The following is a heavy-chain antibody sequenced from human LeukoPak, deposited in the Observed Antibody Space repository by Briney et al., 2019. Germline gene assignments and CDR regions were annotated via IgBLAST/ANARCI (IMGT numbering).Heavy chain of an antibody. J-gene: IGHJ4*02. Sequence: GGSPGLSCAASGFTFSDYYMSWIRQAPGKGLEWVSYISSSGSTIYYADSVKGRFTISRDNAKNSLYLQMNSLRAEDTAVYYCAGTIRKDTFDYWGQGTLVTVSS. V-gene: IGHV3-11*01. D-gene: IGHD1-14*01. CDR2: ISSSGSTI. CDR1: GFTFSDYY. CDR3: AGTIRKDTFDY.